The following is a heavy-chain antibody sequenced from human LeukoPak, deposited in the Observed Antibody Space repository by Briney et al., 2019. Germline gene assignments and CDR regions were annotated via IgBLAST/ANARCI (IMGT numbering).Heavy chain of an antibody. CDR1: GFTFSNAW. D-gene: IGHD3-10*01. Sequence: GGSLRLSCAASGFTFSNAWMSWVRQAPGKGLEWVGRIKSKTDGGTTDYAAPVKGRFTISRDDSKNMLYLQMNSLKTEDTAVYYCTTDPHLGYGSGSYYTLSWFDPWGQGTLVTVSS. CDR2: IKSKTDGGTT. J-gene: IGHJ5*02. CDR3: TTDPHLGYGSGSYYTLSWFDP. V-gene: IGHV3-15*01.